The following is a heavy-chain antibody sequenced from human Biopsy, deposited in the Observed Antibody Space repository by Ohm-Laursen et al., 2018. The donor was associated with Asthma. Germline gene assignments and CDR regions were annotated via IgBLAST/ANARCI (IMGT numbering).Heavy chain of an antibody. V-gene: IGHV3-30-3*01. Sequence: SLRLSCSASGFSFHNYPMHWVRQAPGKGLEWVALTSYDGANNYYADSVKGRFTISRDNSENTVSLQMNSLTTADTAVYCCARSKVAGRSYYFDYWGQGALVTVSS. D-gene: IGHD6-19*01. CDR1: GFSFHNYP. CDR2: TSYDGANN. CDR3: ARSKVAGRSYYFDY. J-gene: IGHJ4*02.